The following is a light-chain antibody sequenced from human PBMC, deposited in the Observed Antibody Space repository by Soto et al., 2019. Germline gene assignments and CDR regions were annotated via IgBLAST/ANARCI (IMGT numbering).Light chain of an antibody. CDR1: QSVSGY. V-gene: IGKV3-11*01. J-gene: IGKJ1*01. CDR3: QQHLGRHT. Sequence: DIVLTQSPVTLSLYPGERATLSCRASQSVSGYLVWYQQKPGQAPRLPIYDASTRAAGIPARFIGSGSGTDFTLTISSLEPEDSAVYYCQQHLGRHTFGQGTKVDIK. CDR2: DAS.